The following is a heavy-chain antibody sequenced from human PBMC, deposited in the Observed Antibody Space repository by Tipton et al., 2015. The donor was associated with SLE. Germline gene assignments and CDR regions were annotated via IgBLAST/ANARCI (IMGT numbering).Heavy chain of an antibody. CDR3: ARDPKY. J-gene: IGHJ4*02. CDR2: ISYSGAT. V-gene: IGHV4-39*07. CDR1: GGSITTRSYY. Sequence: TLSLTCIVSGGSITTRSYYWGWIRQPPGKGLEWIASISYSGATYYNPSLKSRVIISLDTSRYHFSLKLTSVTAADTAVYYCARDPKYWGQGTLVIVSS.